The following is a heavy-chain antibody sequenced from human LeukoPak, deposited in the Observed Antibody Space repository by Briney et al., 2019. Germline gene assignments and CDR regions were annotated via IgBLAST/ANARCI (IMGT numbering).Heavy chain of an antibody. J-gene: IGHJ5*02. CDR1: GGTFSSYA. Sequence: ASVKVSCKASGGTFSSYAISWVRQAPGQGLEWMGWISAYNGNTNYAQKLQGRVTMTTDTSTSTAYMELRSLRSDDTAVYYCARDGGGRYFGNRSPFDPWGQGTLVTVSS. V-gene: IGHV1-18*01. CDR3: ARDGGGRYFGNRSPFDP. CDR2: ISAYNGNT. D-gene: IGHD3-9*01.